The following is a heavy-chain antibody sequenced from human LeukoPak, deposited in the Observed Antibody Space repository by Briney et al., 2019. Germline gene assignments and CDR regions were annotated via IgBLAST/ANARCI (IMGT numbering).Heavy chain of an antibody. D-gene: IGHD1-26*01. CDR2: IYYSGST. Sequence: SETLSLTCTVSGGSISSYYWSWIRQPPGKGLEWIGYIYYSGSTNYNPSLKSRVTISVDTSKNQFSLKLSSVTAADTAVYYCARGVGAQGDYFDYWGQGTLVTVSS. CDR3: ARGVGAQGDYFDY. V-gene: IGHV4-59*12. J-gene: IGHJ4*02. CDR1: GGSISSYY.